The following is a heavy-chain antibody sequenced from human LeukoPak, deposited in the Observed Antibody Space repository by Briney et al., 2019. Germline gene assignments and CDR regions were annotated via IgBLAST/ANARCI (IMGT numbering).Heavy chain of an antibody. CDR2: INAGNGNT. CDR3: ARDGPRLEAFDI. CDR1: GYTFTSYA. Sequence: ASVKVSCKASGYTFTSYAMHWVRQAPGQRLEWTGWINAGNGNTKYSQKFQGRVTITRDTSASTAYMELSSLRSEDTAVYYCARDGPRLEAFDIWGQGTMVTVSS. V-gene: IGHV1-3*01. J-gene: IGHJ3*02.